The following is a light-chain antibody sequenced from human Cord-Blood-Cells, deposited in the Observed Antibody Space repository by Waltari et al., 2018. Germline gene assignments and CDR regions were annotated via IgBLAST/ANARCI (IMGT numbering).Light chain of an antibody. CDR3: QVWDSSSDHVV. CDR2: YDS. J-gene: IGLJ2*01. CDR1: NIGSKS. Sequence: QPPSVSVAPGKTARITCGGNNIGSKSVHWYQQKPGQAPVLVIYYDSDRPSGIPERFSGSNSGNTATLTISRVEAGDEADYYCQVWDSSSDHVVFGGGTKLTVL. V-gene: IGLV3-21*04.